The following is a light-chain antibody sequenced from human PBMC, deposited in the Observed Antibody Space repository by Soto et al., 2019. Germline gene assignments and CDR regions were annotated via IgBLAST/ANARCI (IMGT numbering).Light chain of an antibody. Sequence: EIVLTQSPGTLSLSPGERATLSCRASQSVRNNYLAWYQQKPGQAPRFLIYDASSRPTGIPDRFSGSGSGTDFTLTISRLEPEDFAVYYCQQYGSSPLTFGGGTKVEIK. CDR1: QSVRNNY. V-gene: IGKV3-20*01. CDR3: QQYGSSPLT. J-gene: IGKJ4*01. CDR2: DAS.